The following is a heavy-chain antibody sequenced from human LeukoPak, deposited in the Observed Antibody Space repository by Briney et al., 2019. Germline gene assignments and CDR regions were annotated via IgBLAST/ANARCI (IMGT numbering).Heavy chain of an antibody. J-gene: IGHJ4*02. V-gene: IGHV1-2*02. D-gene: IGHD3-22*01. CDR3: ARDPVGYYYDSSGYFDY. CDR1: GYTFTGYY. Sequence: ASVKVSCKASGYTFTGYYMHWVRQAPGQGLEWMGWINPNSGGTNYAQKFQGRVTITRDTSASTAYMELSSLRSEDTAVYYCARDPVGYYYDSSGYFDYWGQGTLVTVSS. CDR2: INPNSGGT.